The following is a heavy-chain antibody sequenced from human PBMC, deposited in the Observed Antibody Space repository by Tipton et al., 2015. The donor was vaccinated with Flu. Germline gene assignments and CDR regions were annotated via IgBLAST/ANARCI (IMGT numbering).Heavy chain of an antibody. CDR2: IYTSGST. CDR1: GGSISSYY. J-gene: IGHJ5*02. V-gene: IGHV4-4*07. Sequence: LRLSCTVSGGSISSYYWSWIRQPAGKGLEWIGRIYTSGSTNYNPSLKSRVTMSVDTSKNQFSLKLSSVTAADTAVYYCARSPGELLGANWFDPWGQGTLVTVSS. CDR3: ARSPGELLGANWFDP. D-gene: IGHD1-26*01.